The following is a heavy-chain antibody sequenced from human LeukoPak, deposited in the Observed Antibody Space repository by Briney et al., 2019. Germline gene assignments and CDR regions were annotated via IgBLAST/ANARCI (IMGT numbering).Heavy chain of an antibody. J-gene: IGHJ6*02. CDR2: INHSGST. V-gene: IGHV4-34*01. CDR3: ATNIVVVPAANENYYYGMDV. Sequence: SETLSLTCAVYGGSFSGYYWSWIRQPPGKGLEWIGEINHSGSTNYNPSLKSRVTISVDTSKNQFSLKLSSVTAADTAVYYCATNIVVVPAANENYYYGMDVWGQGTTVTASS. CDR1: GGSFSGYY. D-gene: IGHD2-2*01.